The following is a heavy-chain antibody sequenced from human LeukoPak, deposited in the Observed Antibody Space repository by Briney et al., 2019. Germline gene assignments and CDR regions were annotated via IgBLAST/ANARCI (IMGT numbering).Heavy chain of an antibody. CDR3: ARAKVQEHYLDY. J-gene: IGHJ4*02. D-gene: IGHD1-1*01. CDR2: IYSSGST. Sequence: SETLSLTCTVSGGSISSYYWSWIRQPPGKGLEWIGYIYSSGSTNYNPSLKSRVTISVDTSKNQFSLKLNSVTAADTAVYYCARAKVQEHYLDYWGQGTLVTVSS. CDR1: GGSISSYY. V-gene: IGHV4-59*08.